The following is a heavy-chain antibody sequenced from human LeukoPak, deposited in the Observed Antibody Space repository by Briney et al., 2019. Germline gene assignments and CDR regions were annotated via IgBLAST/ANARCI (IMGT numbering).Heavy chain of an antibody. CDR3: ARVEWFGELSPFDI. CDR2: IYYSGST. Sequence: SETLSLTCTVSGGSVSSGTYYWSWIRQPPGEGLEWIGYIYYSGSTNYNPSLKSRVTISVDTSKNQFSLKLSSVTAADTAVYYCARVEWFGELSPFDIWGQGTMVAVSS. J-gene: IGHJ3*02. V-gene: IGHV4-61*01. CDR1: GGSVSSGTYY. D-gene: IGHD3-10*01.